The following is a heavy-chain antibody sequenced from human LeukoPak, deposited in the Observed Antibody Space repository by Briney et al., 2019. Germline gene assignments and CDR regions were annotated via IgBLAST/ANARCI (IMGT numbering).Heavy chain of an antibody. CDR1: GGSISSGGYS. D-gene: IGHD3-10*01. CDR2: IYHSGST. V-gene: IGHV4-30-2*01. J-gene: IGHJ6*02. Sequence: SETLSLTCAVSGGSISSGGYSWSWIRQPPGKGLEWIGYIYHSGSTYYNPSLKSRVTISVDRSKNQFSLKLSSVTAADTAVYYCARGGRPGEYYYYGMDVWGQGTTVTVSS. CDR3: ARGGRPGEYYYYGMDV.